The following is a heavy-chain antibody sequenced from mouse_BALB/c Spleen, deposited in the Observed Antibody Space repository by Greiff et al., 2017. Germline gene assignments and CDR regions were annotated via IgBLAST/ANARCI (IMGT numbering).Heavy chain of an antibody. J-gene: IGHJ4*01. CDR3: ARKDYYGSSPYYYAMDY. V-gene: IGHV3-2*02. CDR2: ISYSGST. CDR1: GYSITSDYA. Sequence: VQLKESGPGLVKPSQSLSLTCTVTGYSITSDYAWNWIRQFPGNKLEWMGYISYSGSTSYNPSLKSRISITRDTSKNQFFLQLNSVTTEDTATYYCARKDYYGSSPYYYAMDYWGQGTSVTVSS. D-gene: IGHD1-1*01.